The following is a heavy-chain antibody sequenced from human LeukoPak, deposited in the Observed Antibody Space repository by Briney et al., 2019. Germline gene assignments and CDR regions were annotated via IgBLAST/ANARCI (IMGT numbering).Heavy chain of an antibody. CDR2: IYSGGST. Sequence: GGSLRLSCAASGFTVSSNYMSGVRQAPGKGLEWVSVIYSGGSTYYADSVKGRFTISREKSKNTLSLQMNSLRAEDTAVYYCASTSLYSDAFDIWGQGAMVTVSS. V-gene: IGHV3-66*02. CDR1: GFTVSSNY. D-gene: IGHD3-16*01. CDR3: ASTSLYSDAFDI. J-gene: IGHJ3*02.